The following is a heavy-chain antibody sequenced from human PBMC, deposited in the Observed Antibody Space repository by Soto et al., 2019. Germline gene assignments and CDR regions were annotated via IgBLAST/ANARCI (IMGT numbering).Heavy chain of an antibody. CDR3: ARGGVDEAGAGTKWFDP. CDR1: GYTFTSYG. Sequence: QVQLVQSGAEVKKPGASVKVSCKASGYTFTSYGISWVRQAPGQGLEWMGWISAYNGNTNYVQKFQGRVTMTTDTATSTAYMEMRSLRSDDTAVYYCARGGVDEAGAGTKWFDPRGQGTLVTVSS. V-gene: IGHV1-18*01. J-gene: IGHJ5*02. D-gene: IGHD6-19*01. CDR2: ISAYNGNT.